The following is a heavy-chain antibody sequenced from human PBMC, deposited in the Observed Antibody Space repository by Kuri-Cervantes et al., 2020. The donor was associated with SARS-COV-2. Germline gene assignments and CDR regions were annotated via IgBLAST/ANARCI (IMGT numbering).Heavy chain of an antibody. CDR1: GFTFSSYG. V-gene: IGHV3-30*18. CDR3: AKDPHGIVVVVAAIDQ. J-gene: IGHJ4*02. Sequence: GESLKISCAASGFTFSSYGMSWVRQAPGKGLEWVALISYDGSNKYYADSVKGRFTISRDNSKNTLYLQMDSLRPDDTAVYYCAKDPHGIVVVVAAIDQWGQGTLVTVSS. CDR2: ISYDGSNK. D-gene: IGHD2-15*01.